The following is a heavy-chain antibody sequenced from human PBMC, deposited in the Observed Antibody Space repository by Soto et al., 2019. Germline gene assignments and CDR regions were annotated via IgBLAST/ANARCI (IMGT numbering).Heavy chain of an antibody. J-gene: IGHJ6*02. CDR2: VIPVLGKT. V-gene: IGHV1-69*02. CDR3: GRPRYCGYDRYNKHDYGMDV. D-gene: IGHD2-21*02. CDR1: GDTFSSYA. Sequence: QVQLVQSGAEVKKPGSSVKVSCRASGDTFSSYAVNWVRQAPGRGLEWMGRVIPVLGKTDYAQKFRGRVTMTADNSRTTVYMELSSLRSDDTAVYYCGRPRYCGYDRYNKHDYGMDVWGQGTTVTVAS.